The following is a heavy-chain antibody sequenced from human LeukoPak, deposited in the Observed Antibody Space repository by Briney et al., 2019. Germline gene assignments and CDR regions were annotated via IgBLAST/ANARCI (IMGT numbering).Heavy chain of an antibody. Sequence: PGGSLRLSCAASGFTFSSYWMSWVRQAPGKGLEWVANIKQDGSEKYYVDSVKGRFTISRDNAKNSLYLQMNSLRAEDTAVYYCARARIAVARYYFDYWGQGTLATVSS. V-gene: IGHV3-7*01. CDR3: ARARIAVARYYFDY. CDR2: IKQDGSEK. CDR1: GFTFSSYW. D-gene: IGHD6-19*01. J-gene: IGHJ4*02.